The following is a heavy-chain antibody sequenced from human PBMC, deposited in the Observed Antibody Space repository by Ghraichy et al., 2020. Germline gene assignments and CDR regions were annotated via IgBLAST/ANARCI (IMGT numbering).Heavy chain of an antibody. CDR1: GFTFSSYS. D-gene: IGHD2-2*02. Sequence: GGSLRLSCAASGFTFSSYSMNWVRQAPGKGLEWVSSISSSSSYIYYADSVKGRFTISRDNAKNSLYLQMNSLRAEDTAVYYCAREGDCSSTSCYRNYYYGMDVWGQGTTVTVSS. CDR2: ISSSSSYI. V-gene: IGHV3-21*01. CDR3: AREGDCSSTSCYRNYYYGMDV. J-gene: IGHJ6*02.